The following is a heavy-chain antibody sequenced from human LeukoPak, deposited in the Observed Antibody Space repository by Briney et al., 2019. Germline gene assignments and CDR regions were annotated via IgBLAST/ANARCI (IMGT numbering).Heavy chain of an antibody. CDR3: ASFGGPFDP. Sequence: PSETLSLTCTVSGGSISSYYWSRIRQPPGKGLEWIGYIYTSGSTNYNPSLKSRVTISVDTSKNQFSLKLSSVTAADTAVYYCASFGGPFDPWGQGTLVTVSS. J-gene: IGHJ5*02. CDR2: IYTSGST. D-gene: IGHD3-3*01. CDR1: GGSISSYY. V-gene: IGHV4-4*09.